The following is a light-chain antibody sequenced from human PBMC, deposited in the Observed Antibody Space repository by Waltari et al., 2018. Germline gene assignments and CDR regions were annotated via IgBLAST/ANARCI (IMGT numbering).Light chain of an antibody. CDR1: QSLLYNSNDKNY. CDR2: WAS. CDR3: QQYYSRRT. J-gene: IGKJ1*01. Sequence: SLAVSLGERVTINCKSSQSLLYNSNDKNYLAWYQQKPGQPPKLLFYWASTRHSGVPDRFSGSGSATDFTLTISSLQAGDVAVYYCQQYYSRRTLGQGTRVEIK. V-gene: IGKV4-1*01.